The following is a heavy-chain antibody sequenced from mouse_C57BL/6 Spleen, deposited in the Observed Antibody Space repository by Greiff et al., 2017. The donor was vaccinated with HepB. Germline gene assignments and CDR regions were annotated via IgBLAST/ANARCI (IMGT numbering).Heavy chain of an antibody. CDR3: ARSAYGSPGDYFDY. D-gene: IGHD1-1*01. V-gene: IGHV1-55*01. J-gene: IGHJ2*01. Sequence: VQLQQPGAELVKPGASVKMSCKASGYTFTSYWITWVKQRPGQGLEWIGDIYPGSGSTNYNEKFKSKATLTVDTSSSTAYMQLSSLTSEDSAVYYCARSAYGSPGDYFDYWGQGTTLTVSS. CDR2: IYPGSGST. CDR1: GYTFTSYW.